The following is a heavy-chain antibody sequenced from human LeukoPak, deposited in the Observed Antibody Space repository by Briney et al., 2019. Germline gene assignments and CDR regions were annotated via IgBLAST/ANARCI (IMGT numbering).Heavy chain of an antibody. V-gene: IGHV4-59*01. D-gene: IGHD5-18*01. Sequence: PSETLSLTCTVSGGSISSYYWSWIRQPPGKGLEWMGYIYYSGSTNYNPSLKSRVTISVDTSKNQFSLKLSSVTAADTAVYYCASQPWGVDTLAFDPWGQGTLVTVSS. CDR1: GGSISSYY. CDR3: ASQPWGVDTLAFDP. J-gene: IGHJ5*02. CDR2: IYYSGST.